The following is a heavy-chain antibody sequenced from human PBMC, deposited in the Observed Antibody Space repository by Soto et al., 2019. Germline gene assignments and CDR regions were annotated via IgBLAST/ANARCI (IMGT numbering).Heavy chain of an antibody. CDR1: GFTLSNYG. CDR2: ISHDGAQQ. J-gene: IGHJ5*02. D-gene: IGHD6-19*01. CDR3: AKDLYSNDWFNYFDP. V-gene: IGHV3-30*18. Sequence: QVQLVESGGGVVQPGRSLILSCAASGFTLSNYGMHWVRQAPGRGLEWVAMISHDGAQQYYIDSVKGRFTISRDNSKNTLYLQMNNLRPEDTALDHCAKDLYSNDWFNYFDPCGQGTLVTVSS.